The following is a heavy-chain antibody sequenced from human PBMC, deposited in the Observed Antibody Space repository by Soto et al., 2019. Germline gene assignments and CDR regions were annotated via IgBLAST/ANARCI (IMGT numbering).Heavy chain of an antibody. Sequence: SETLSLTCAVYGGSFSGYYWSWIRQPPGKGLEWIGEINHSGSTNYNPSLKSRVTISVDTSKNQFSLKLSSVTAADTAVYYCASIAARGRKNYYYGMDVWGQGTTVTVSS. D-gene: IGHD6-6*01. V-gene: IGHV4-34*01. CDR2: INHSGST. J-gene: IGHJ6*02. CDR1: GGSFSGYY. CDR3: ASIAARGRKNYYYGMDV.